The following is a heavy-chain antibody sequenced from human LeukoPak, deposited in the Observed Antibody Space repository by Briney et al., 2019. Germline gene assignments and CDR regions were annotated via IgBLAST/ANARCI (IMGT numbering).Heavy chain of an antibody. CDR3: ATDRGLAAAGTYYYYMDV. CDR2: FDPEDGET. V-gene: IGHV1-24*01. D-gene: IGHD6-13*01. J-gene: IGHJ6*03. CDR1: GYTLTELS. Sequence: ASVKVSCKVSGYTLTELSMHWLRQAPGKGLEWTGGFDPEDGETIYAQKFQGRVTMTEDTSTDTAYMELSSLRSEDTAVYYCATDRGLAAAGTYYYYMDVWGKGTTVTVSS.